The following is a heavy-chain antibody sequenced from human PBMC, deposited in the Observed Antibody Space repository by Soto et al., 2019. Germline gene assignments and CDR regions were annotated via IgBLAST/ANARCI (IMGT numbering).Heavy chain of an antibody. CDR1: GFTFSSYG. V-gene: IGHV3-33*01. CDR2: IWYDGSNK. CDR3: ARDPYRTPGYSGGWYHYYYYMDV. Sequence: QVQLVESGGGVVQPGRSLRLSCAASGFTFSSYGMHWVRQAPGKGLEWVAVIWYDGSNKYYADSVKGRFTISRDNSKNTLYLQMNSLRAEDTAVYYCARDPYRTPGYSGGWYHYYYYMDVWGKGTTVTVSS. D-gene: IGHD6-19*01. J-gene: IGHJ6*03.